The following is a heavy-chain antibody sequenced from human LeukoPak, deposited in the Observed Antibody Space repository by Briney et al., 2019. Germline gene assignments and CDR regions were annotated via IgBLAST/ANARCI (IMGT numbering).Heavy chain of an antibody. V-gene: IGHV1-8*01. J-gene: IGHJ6*03. CDR1: GYTFASYD. CDR2: MNPNSGNT. CDR3: ARSTDSSAPYYYYHMDV. Sequence: GASVKVSCKASGYTFASYDINWVRQATGHRLEWMGWMNPNSGNTGYAQKLQGRVTMTRDTSINTAYMELSNLRSEDTAVYYCARSTDSSAPYYYYHMDVWGEGTTVTVSS. D-gene: IGHD6-6*01.